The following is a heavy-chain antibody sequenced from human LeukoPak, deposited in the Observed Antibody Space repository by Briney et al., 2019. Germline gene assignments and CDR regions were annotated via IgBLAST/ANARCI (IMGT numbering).Heavy chain of an antibody. CDR1: GFTFSDYA. CDR2: IGPIGVYT. J-gene: IGHJ4*02. Sequence: PGGSLRLSCAASGFTFSDYAMHWVRQAPGKGLEFVSVIGPIGVYTYYANSVKGRFTISRDNSKSTESLQMGSLRDEDMAVYYCARSPPGRTNWNYYDYWGRGTLVTVSS. V-gene: IGHV3-64*01. D-gene: IGHD1-1*01. CDR3: ARSPPGRTNWNYYDY.